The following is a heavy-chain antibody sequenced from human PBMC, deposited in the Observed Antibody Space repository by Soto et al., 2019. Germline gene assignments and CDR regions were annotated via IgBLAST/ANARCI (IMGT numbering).Heavy chain of an antibody. CDR1: GFTFSSYA. V-gene: IGHV3-23*01. J-gene: IGHJ3*02. Sequence: GESLKISCAASGFTFSSYAMSWVRQAPGKGLEWVSAISGSGGSTYYADSVKGRFTISRDNSKNTLYLQMNSLRAEDTAVYYCAKDLGGWLGIWGQGTMVTVS. D-gene: IGHD6-19*01. CDR2: ISGSGGST. CDR3: AKDLGGWLGI.